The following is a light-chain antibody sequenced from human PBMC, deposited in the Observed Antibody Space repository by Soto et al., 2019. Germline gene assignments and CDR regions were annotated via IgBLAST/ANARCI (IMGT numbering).Light chain of an antibody. CDR3: SSYTRSSTRV. CDR2: DIR. V-gene: IGLV2-14*03. J-gene: IGLJ1*01. Sequence: QSALTQPASVSGSPGQSITISCTDTSSDVGGYKYVSWYQQHPGKAPKLMIYDIRNRPSGVSNRFSGSKSGNTASLTTSGLQAEDEADYYCSSYTRSSTRVFGTGTKLTVL. CDR1: SSDVGGYKY.